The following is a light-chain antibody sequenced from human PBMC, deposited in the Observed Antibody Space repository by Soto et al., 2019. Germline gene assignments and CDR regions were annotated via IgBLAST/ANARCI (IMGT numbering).Light chain of an antibody. Sequence: DIQMTQSPSTVSASVGDRVTITCRASESISTWLAWYQQKPGQAPKLLLYDASISDSGVPSRFSGSGSGTEFTLTVSNLQPDDSATYYCQQYHSLWAFGQGTKVEIK. CDR1: ESISTW. V-gene: IGKV1-5*01. CDR3: QQYHSLWA. J-gene: IGKJ1*01. CDR2: DAS.